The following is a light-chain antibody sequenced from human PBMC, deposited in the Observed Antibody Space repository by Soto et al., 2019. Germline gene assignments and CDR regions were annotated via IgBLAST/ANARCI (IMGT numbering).Light chain of an antibody. CDR1: SSDVGGYNY. CDR3: STCDYSLSAWV. Sequence: QSVLTQPPSASGSPGQSVAISCTGTSSDVGGYNYVSWYQQHPGKAPKLMIYEVNKRPSGVPDRFSGSKSGNTASLTVSGLQAEDEADDNFSTCDYSLSAWVFGGGTKVTVL. J-gene: IGLJ3*02. CDR2: EVN. V-gene: IGLV2-8*01.